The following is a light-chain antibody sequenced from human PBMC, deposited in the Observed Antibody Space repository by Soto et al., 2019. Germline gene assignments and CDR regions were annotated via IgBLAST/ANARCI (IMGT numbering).Light chain of an antibody. V-gene: IGLV1-40*01. CDR3: QSYDSSLSGSYV. J-gene: IGLJ1*01. CDR2: GNS. CDR1: SSNIGAGYD. Sequence: QSVLTQPPSVSGAPGQRVTISFTGSSSNIGAGYDVHWYQQLPGTAPKLLIYGNSNRPSGVPDRFSGSKSGTSASLAITGLQAEDEADYYCQSYDSSLSGSYVFGTGTKVT.